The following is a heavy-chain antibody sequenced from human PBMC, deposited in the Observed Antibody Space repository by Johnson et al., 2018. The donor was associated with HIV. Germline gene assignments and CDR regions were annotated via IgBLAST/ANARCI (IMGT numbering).Heavy chain of an antibody. Sequence: QVQLVESGGGVVQPGRSLRLSCAASGFTFSNFAMHWVRQAPGKGLEWVVVISYDGSNKNFADSVKGRFTISRDNSKNSLYLQMNSLRAEDTAVYYCARQLGSDAFDIWGQGTMVTVSS. D-gene: IGHD7-27*01. J-gene: IGHJ3*02. V-gene: IGHV3-30*04. CDR2: ISYDGSNK. CDR3: ARQLGSDAFDI. CDR1: GFTFSNFA.